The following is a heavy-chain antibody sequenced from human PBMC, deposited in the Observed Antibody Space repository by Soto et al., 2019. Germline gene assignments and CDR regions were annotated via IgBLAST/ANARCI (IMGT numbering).Heavy chain of an antibody. V-gene: IGHV3-23*01. Sequence: PGGSLRLSCAASGFTFSTYAMAWVRQAPGKGLEWVSGVSASGLNTDYADPVKGRFYISRDNSKNTVSLQMNSLRAEDTAVYYCAKENGYSSSWFEFDYWGQGTLVTVSS. CDR2: VSASGLNT. D-gene: IGHD6-13*01. CDR3: AKENGYSSSWFEFDY. J-gene: IGHJ4*02. CDR1: GFTFSTYA.